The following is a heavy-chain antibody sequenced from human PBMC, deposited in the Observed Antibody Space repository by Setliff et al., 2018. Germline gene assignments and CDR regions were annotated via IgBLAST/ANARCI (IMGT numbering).Heavy chain of an antibody. J-gene: IGHJ4*02. Sequence: ASVKVSCKASGFTFTAHYLHWVRQAPGQGPEWMGWINLNGGGTNYAQNLQGRVTMTIDTSTSTAYMELRSLRSDDTAVYYCARDSGSGFLDYWGQGTLVTVSS. CDR1: GFTFTAHY. CDR3: ARDSGSGFLDY. CDR2: INLNGGGT. D-gene: IGHD3-10*01. V-gene: IGHV1-2*02.